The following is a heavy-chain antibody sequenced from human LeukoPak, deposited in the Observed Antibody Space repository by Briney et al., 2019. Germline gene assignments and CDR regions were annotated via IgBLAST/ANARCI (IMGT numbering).Heavy chain of an antibody. D-gene: IGHD2-15*01. CDR3: AKDIRWAVGTPDGMDV. CDR1: GFTFRSYG. V-gene: IGHV3-30*18. CDR2: ISCDGSNK. J-gene: IGHJ6*04. Sequence: GGALRLSCAASGFTFRSYGMHRGRQAPGRGLELVAVISCDGSNKYYADSVKGRFTISRDNSKNTLYLQMNSLRAEDTAVYYCAKDIRWAVGTPDGMDVWGKGTTVTVSS.